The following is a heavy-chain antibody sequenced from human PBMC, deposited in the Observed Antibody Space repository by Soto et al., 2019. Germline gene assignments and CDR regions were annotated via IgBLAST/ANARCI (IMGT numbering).Heavy chain of an antibody. CDR2: IYPGVSDT. CDR3: ARPPGGSSRGGMDV. CDR1: GYSLTSYW. D-gene: IGHD6-13*01. J-gene: IGHJ6*02. V-gene: IGHV5-51*01. Sequence: GQSLKISCNGSGYSLTSYWIGCVRQMPGKCLEWMWIIYPGVSDTRYSPSFQGQVTISADKSISTAYLQWSSLKASDTAMYSCARPPGGSSRGGMDVWGQGTTVTVSS.